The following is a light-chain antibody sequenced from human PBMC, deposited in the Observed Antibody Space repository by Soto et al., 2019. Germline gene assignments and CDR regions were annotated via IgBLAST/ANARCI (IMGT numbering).Light chain of an antibody. Sequence: EIVLTQSPDTLSLSPGDRATLSCRASQSIGSYLAWYQQKPGQAPRLLIYDASNRATGIPARFSGGGSGTDFTLTISSLEPEDFAVYYCQQRWHWPSNTFGQGTRLEIK. J-gene: IGKJ5*01. V-gene: IGKV3-11*01. CDR2: DAS. CDR1: QSIGSY. CDR3: QQRWHWPSNT.